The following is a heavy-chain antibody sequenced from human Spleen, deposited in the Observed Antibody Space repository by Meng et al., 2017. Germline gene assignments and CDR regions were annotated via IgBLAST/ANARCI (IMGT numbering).Heavy chain of an antibody. CDR1: GGSFSSYY. Sequence: QAPTQKWGAGLLKPPETLSPTSGVYGGSFSSYYWGWIRQPPGKGLEWIGEVNHSGNTNYNPSLKSRVTISVDTSKNQFSLKLSSVTAADTAVYYCARDLWELRYKAPFDPWGQGILVTVSS. D-gene: IGHD3-16*01. V-gene: IGHV4-34*01. J-gene: IGHJ5*02. CDR3: ARDLWELRYKAPFDP. CDR2: VNHSGNT.